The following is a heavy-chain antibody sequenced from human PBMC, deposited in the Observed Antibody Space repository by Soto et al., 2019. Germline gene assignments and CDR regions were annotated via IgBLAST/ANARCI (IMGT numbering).Heavy chain of an antibody. V-gene: IGHV1-18*01. Sequence: RASVKVSCKASGYTFTSYGISWVRQAPGQGLERMGWISAYNGNTNYAQKLQGRVTMTTDTSTSTAYMELRSLRSDDTAVYYCARDWSYYSSPMPGYWGQGTLVTVCS. CDR2: ISAYNGNT. J-gene: IGHJ4*02. CDR1: GYTFTSYG. D-gene: IGHD6-13*01. CDR3: ARDWSYYSSPMPGY.